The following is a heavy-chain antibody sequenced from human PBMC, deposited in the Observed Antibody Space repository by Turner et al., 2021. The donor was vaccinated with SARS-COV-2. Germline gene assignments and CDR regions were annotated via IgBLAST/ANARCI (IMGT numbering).Heavy chain of an antibody. CDR3: ARGRIMIMFGGVFPNWFDP. CDR2: IYYSGST. J-gene: IGHJ5*02. V-gene: IGHV4-39*01. CDR1: GGSKSSSSYY. D-gene: IGHD3-16*01. Sequence: QQKLQESGPGGVKPAGTLSPTCTVDGGSKSSSSYYRGRIRQPPGKGLEWIGSIYYSGSTSYNPSLKSRVTISVDTSKNQFSLKLSSVTAADTAVYYCARGRIMIMFGGVFPNWFDPWGQGTLVTVSS.